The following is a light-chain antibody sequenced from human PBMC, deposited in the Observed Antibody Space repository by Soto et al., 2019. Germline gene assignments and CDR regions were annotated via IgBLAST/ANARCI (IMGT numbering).Light chain of an antibody. J-gene: IGLJ3*02. CDR3: AAWDDSLNGWV. CDR1: SSNIGSNT. V-gene: IGLV1-44*01. Sequence: QSVLTQPPSASGTPGQRVTISCSGSSSNIGSNTVNWYQQLPGTAPKLLIYSNNQRPSGVPDRFSGSKSGTSASLAISGLQSEDEAYYYRAAWDDSLNGWVFGGGTKLTVL. CDR2: SNN.